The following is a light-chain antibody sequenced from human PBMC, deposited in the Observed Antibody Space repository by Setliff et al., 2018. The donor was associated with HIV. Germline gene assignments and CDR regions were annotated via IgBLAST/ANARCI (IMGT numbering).Light chain of an antibody. CDR1: SRNVGSYNL. Sequence: QSVLTQPASVSGSPGQSITISCTGNSRNVGSYNLVSWYQRHSGKAPKLMIYEVNKRPSGVSDRFSGSKSGNTASLTISGLQAEDEADYHCYSYAHTSPQVFGSGTKVTVL. J-gene: IGLJ1*01. V-gene: IGLV2-23*02. CDR2: EVN. CDR3: YSYAHTSPQV.